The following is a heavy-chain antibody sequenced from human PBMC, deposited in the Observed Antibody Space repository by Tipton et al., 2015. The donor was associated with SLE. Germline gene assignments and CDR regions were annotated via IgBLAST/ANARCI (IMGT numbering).Heavy chain of an antibody. Sequence: SLRLSCATSGFNFNDSPIHWVRQASGRGLEWVGYIRSKRTNYATAYGVSVEGRFTISRDDSKNTAYLQMNSLKTEDTAIYYCTRQTDSCHDFWGQGTLVTVSS. D-gene: IGHD2-21*02. J-gene: IGHJ4*02. CDR3: TRQTDSCHDF. CDR2: IRSKRTNYAT. CDR1: GFNFNDSP. V-gene: IGHV3-73*01.